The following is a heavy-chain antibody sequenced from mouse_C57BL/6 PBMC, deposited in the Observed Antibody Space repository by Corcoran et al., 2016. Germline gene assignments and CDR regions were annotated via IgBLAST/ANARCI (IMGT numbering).Heavy chain of an antibody. D-gene: IGHD2-5*01. CDR2: IYPRDGST. CDR1: GYTFTSYD. V-gene: IGHV1-85*01. Sequence: QVQLQQSGPELVKPGAPVKLSCKASGYTFTSYDINWVKQRPGQGLEWIGWIYPRDGSTKYNEKFKGKATLTVATSSSTAYMELHSLTSEDSAVYFCAPYSKKGYWYFDVCGTGTTVTVSS. J-gene: IGHJ1*03. CDR3: APYSKKGYWYFDV.